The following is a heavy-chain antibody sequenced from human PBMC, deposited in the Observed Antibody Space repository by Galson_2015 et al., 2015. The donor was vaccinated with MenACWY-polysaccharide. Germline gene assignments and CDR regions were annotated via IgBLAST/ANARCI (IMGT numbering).Heavy chain of an antibody. J-gene: IGHJ4*02. V-gene: IGHV1-8*01. D-gene: IGHD3-3*01. CDR2: MNPNTGKT. Sequence: SVKVSCKASGYTFTSYDINWVRQATGQGLEWMGWMNPNTGKTGYAQQFQGRVTLTRSTSISTAYMELSSLRPDDTAVYYCARDLRFSPYWGQGTLVTVSS. CDR3: ARDLRFSPY. CDR1: GYTFTSYD.